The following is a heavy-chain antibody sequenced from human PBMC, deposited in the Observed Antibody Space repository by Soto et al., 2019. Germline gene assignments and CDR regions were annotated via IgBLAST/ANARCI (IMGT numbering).Heavy chain of an antibody. CDR3: AKDHRQWLLGYYFDY. V-gene: IGHV3-23*01. J-gene: IGHJ4*02. Sequence: PGGSLRLSCAASGFTFSSYAMSWVRQAPGKGLEWVSAISGSGGSTYYADSVKGRFTISRDNSKNTLYLQMNSLRAEDTAVYYCAKDHRQWLLGYYFDYWGQGTLVTVSS. D-gene: IGHD6-19*01. CDR2: ISGSGGST. CDR1: GFTFSSYA.